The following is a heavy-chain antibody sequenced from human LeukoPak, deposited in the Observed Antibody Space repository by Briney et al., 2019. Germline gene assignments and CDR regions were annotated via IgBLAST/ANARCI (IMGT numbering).Heavy chain of an antibody. CDR3: ARLDIVLS. Sequence: GVSLRLSCAASGFTFRNYAMHWVRQAPGKGLEWVAVISYDGSNKYYADSVKGRFTISRDDSKNTLYLQMNSLTAEDTAMYYCARLDIVLSWGQGALVTV. J-gene: IGHJ5*02. V-gene: IGHV3-30-3*01. CDR1: GFTFRNYA. D-gene: IGHD2-2*03. CDR2: ISYDGSNK.